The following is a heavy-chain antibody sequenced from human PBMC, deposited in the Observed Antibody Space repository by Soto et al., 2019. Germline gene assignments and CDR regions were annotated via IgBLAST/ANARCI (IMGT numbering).Heavy chain of an antibody. CDR2: ISYDGSNK. CDR3: AKDWEMATMSGYFDY. CDR1: GFTFSSYG. J-gene: IGHJ4*02. Sequence: QVQLVESGGGVVQPGRSLRLSCAASGFTFSSYGMHWVRQAPGKGLEWVAVISYDGSNKYYADSVKGRFTISRDNSKNTLYLQMNSLRAEDTAGYYCAKDWEMATMSGYFDYWGQGTLVTVSS. V-gene: IGHV3-30*18. D-gene: IGHD5-12*01.